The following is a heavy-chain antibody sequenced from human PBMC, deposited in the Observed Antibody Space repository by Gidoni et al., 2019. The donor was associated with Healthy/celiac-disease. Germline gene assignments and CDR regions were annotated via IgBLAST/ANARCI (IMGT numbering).Heavy chain of an antibody. Sequence: EVQLVESGGGLVQPGGSLRLSCAASEFTFSSYWMHWVRQAPGKGLLWISRINSDGSSTSYADSVKGRFTISRDNAKNTLYLQMNSLRAEDTAVYYCASTEFPNWFDPWGQGTLVTVSS. J-gene: IGHJ5*02. V-gene: IGHV3-74*01. CDR3: ASTEFPNWFDP. CDR2: INSDGSST. D-gene: IGHD3-10*01. CDR1: EFTFSSYW.